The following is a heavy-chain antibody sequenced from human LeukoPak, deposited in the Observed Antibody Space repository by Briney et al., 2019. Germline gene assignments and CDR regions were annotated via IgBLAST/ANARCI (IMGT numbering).Heavy chain of an antibody. V-gene: IGHV3-21*01. Sequence: GGSLRLSCAASGFTFSSYSMNWVRQAPGKGLEWVSSISSSSSYIYYAGSVKGRFTVSRDSAKRSLYLQMNSLRAEDTAVYYCARDGNRDGDMDVWGKGTTVTVSS. CDR3: ARDGNRDGDMDV. CDR2: ISSSSSYI. CDR1: GFTFSSYS. D-gene: IGHD1-1*01. J-gene: IGHJ6*03.